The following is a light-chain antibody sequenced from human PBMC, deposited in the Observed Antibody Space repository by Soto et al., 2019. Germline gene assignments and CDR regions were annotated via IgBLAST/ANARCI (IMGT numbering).Light chain of an antibody. Sequence: QSVLTQPASVSGSPGQSITISCTGTNSDVGGYDYVSWYQQHPGKAPKLMIYEVSHRPSGVSNRFSGSRSGNTASLTISGLQAEDEADYYCSSYTSGTSLGVFGGGTKVTVL. CDR1: NSDVGGYDY. J-gene: IGLJ3*02. CDR3: SSYTSGTSLGV. V-gene: IGLV2-14*01. CDR2: EVS.